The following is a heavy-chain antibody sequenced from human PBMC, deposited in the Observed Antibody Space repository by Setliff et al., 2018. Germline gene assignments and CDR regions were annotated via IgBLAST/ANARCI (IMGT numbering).Heavy chain of an antibody. V-gene: IGHV4-59*01. D-gene: IGHD1-1*01. CDR2: IQKSGSA. CDR3: ARANKKLDYYYYYYMDV. CDR1: GVSISSYY. J-gene: IGHJ6*03. Sequence: SETLSLTCNVSGVSISSYYWSWIRQPPGKGLECIGYIQKSGSANYNPSLMSRVTISVDTSRNQFSLKLRSVTAADTAVYYCARANKKLDYYYYYYMDVWGKGTTVTVSS.